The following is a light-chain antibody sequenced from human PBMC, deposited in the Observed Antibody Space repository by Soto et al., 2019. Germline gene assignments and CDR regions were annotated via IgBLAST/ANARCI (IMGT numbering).Light chain of an antibody. CDR1: QSIRNS. V-gene: IGKV3-11*01. Sequence: ETVLTQSPATLSLSPGERATLSCRASQSIRNSLAWYQHKPGQAPRLLIYDASNRATGIPARFSGSGSGTDFTLTISSLEPEDFAVYYCQQRSNWPLFGGGTKVEIE. CDR3: QQRSNWPL. CDR2: DAS. J-gene: IGKJ4*01.